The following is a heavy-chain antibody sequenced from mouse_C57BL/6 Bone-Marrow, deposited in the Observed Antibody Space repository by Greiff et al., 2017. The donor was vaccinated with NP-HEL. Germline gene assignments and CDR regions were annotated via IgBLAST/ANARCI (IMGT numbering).Heavy chain of an antibody. V-gene: IGHV1-82*01. CDR1: GYAFSSSW. CDR3: ASSTVVADFDY. Sequence: QVQLQQSGPELVKPGASVKISCKASGYAFSSSWMNWVKQRPGKGLEWIGRIYPGDGDTNYNGKFKGKATLTADKSSSTAYMQLSSLTSEDSAVYFCASSTVVADFDYWGQGTTLTVSS. J-gene: IGHJ2*01. D-gene: IGHD1-1*01. CDR2: IYPGDGDT.